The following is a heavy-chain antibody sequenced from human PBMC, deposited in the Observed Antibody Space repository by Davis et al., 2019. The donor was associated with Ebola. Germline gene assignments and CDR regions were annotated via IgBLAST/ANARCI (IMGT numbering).Heavy chain of an antibody. CDR2: IYPGDSDT. D-gene: IGHD5-24*01. Sequence: KVSCKGSGYSFTSYWIGWVRQMPGKGLEWMGIIYPGDSDTRYSPSFQGQVTISADKSISTAYLQWSSLKASDTAMYYCGRQNRDGYNPFNYWGQGTLVTVSS. J-gene: IGHJ4*02. V-gene: IGHV5-51*01. CDR3: GRQNRDGYNPFNY. CDR1: GYSFTSYW.